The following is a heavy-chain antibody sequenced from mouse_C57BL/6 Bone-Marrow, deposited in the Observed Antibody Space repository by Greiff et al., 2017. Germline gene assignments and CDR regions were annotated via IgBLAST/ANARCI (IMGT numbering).Heavy chain of an antibody. CDR3: ARVFFDY. CDR1: GYTFTDYY. CDR2: IYPNSGGT. Sequence: VQLQQSGPVLVKPGASVKMSCKASGYTFTDYYMNWVKQSHGKSLEWIGVIYPNSGGTSYNQKFKGKATLTVDKSSSTAYMELNSLTSEDSAVYYCARVFFDYWGQGTTLTVSS. J-gene: IGHJ2*01. V-gene: IGHV1-19*01.